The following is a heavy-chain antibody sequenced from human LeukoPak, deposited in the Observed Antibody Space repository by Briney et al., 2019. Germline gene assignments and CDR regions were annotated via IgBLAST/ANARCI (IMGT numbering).Heavy chain of an antibody. V-gene: IGHV3-74*01. D-gene: IGHD6-19*01. Sequence: PGGSLRLSCAASGFTFSSYWMHWVRQAPGKGLVWVSRINSDGSSTSYADSVEGRFTISRDNVKNTLYLQMNSLRAEDTAVYYCARDEAAAPSGIAVAGTNLDYWGQGTLVTVSS. J-gene: IGHJ4*02. CDR2: INSDGSST. CDR3: ARDEAAAPSGIAVAGTNLDY. CDR1: GFTFSSYW.